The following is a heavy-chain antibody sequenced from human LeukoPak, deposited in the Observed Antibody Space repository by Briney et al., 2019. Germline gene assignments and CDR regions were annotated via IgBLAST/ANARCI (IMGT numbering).Heavy chain of an antibody. CDR2: IASDGSST. D-gene: IGHD4-23*01. CDR1: GFTFSSYW. CDR3: ARGRPRGNDY. J-gene: IGHJ4*02. Sequence: GGSLRLSCAASGFTFSSYWMNWVRQAPGKGLVWVSRIASDGSSTTYADSVKGRFSISRDNAKNTLYLQMNSLRVGDTAVYYCARGRPRGNDYWGQGTLVTVSS. V-gene: IGHV3-74*01.